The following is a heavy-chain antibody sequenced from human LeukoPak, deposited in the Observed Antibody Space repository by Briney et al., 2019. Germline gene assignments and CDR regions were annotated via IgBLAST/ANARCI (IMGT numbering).Heavy chain of an antibody. Sequence: GGSLRLSCAASGFTFSSYAMSWVRQAPGKGLEWVSAISGSGGSTYYADSVKGRFTISRDNAKNSVSLQMNSLRVEDTAVYYCATALYCSGNDCSTRLFDYWGQGTLVTVSS. J-gene: IGHJ4*02. CDR2: ISGSGGST. CDR1: GFTFSSYA. CDR3: ATALYCSGNDCSTRLFDY. V-gene: IGHV3-23*01. D-gene: IGHD2-15*01.